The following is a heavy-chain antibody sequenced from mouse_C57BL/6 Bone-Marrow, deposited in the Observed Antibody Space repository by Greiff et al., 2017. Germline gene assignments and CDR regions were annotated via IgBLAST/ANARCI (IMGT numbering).Heavy chain of an antibody. CDR3: ARGGLRRYAMDY. V-gene: IGHV1-81*01. J-gene: IGHJ4*01. CDR1: GYTFTSYG. Sequence: VQLKQSGAELARPGASVKLSCKASGYTFTSYGISWVKQRTGQGLEWIGEIYPRSGNTYYNEKFKGKATLTADKSSSTAYMELRSLTSEDSAVYFCARGGLRRYAMDYWGQGTSVTVSS. D-gene: IGHD2-4*01. CDR2: IYPRSGNT.